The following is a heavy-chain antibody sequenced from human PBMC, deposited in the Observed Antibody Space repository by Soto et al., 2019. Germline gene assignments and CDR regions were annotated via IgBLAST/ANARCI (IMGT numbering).Heavy chain of an antibody. CDR1: GGSISTSNW. J-gene: IGHJ4*02. D-gene: IGHD4-4*01. V-gene: IGHV4-4*02. CDR3: VKRRDGYSPRHFDY. Sequence: SETLSLTCTVSGGSISTSNWWSWVRQPPGKGLEWIGEIYYSGNTNYSPSLKSRVTISVDKSKNQFSLKLTSVTAADTAIYYCVKRRDGYSPRHFDYWGQGTLVTVSS. CDR2: IYYSGNT.